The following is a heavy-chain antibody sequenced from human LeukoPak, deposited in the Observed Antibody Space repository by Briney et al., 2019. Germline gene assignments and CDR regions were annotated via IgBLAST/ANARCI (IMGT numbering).Heavy chain of an antibody. CDR3: ARDSMVRGENFMDV. Sequence: ASVKVSCKASGYTFTGYYMHWVRQAPGQGLEWMGWISPNSGGTNYAQKFQGRVTMTRDTSISTAYMELSRLRSDDTAVYYCARDSMVRGENFMDVWGKGTTVTVSS. J-gene: IGHJ6*03. D-gene: IGHD3-10*01. CDR2: ISPNSGGT. V-gene: IGHV1-2*02. CDR1: GYTFTGYY.